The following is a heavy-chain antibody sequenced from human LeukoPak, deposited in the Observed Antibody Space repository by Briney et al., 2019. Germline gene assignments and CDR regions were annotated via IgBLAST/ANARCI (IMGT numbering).Heavy chain of an antibody. D-gene: IGHD5-18*01. CDR2: IYYSGST. J-gene: IGHJ4*02. V-gene: IGHV4-59*01. Sequence: SETLSLTCTVSGGSIGSYYWSWIRQPPGKGLEWIGYIYYSGSTNYNPSLKSRVTISVDTSKNQFSLKLSSVTAADTAVYYCARESGYSYGLGYWGQGTLVTVSS. CDR3: ARESGYSYGLGY. CDR1: GGSIGSYY.